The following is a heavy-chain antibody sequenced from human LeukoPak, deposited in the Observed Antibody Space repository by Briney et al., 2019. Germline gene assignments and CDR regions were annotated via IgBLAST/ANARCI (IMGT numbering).Heavy chain of an antibody. D-gene: IGHD5-18*01. V-gene: IGHV3-21*01. CDR3: AGNLLRGYSYGSGDY. J-gene: IGHJ4*02. CDR1: GFTFSSYS. Sequence: GGSLRLPCAASGFTFSSYSMNWVRQAPGKGLEWVSSISSTSSYIYYADSVKGRFTISRDNAENSLYLQMNGLRVEDTAVYYCAGNLLRGYSYGSGDYWGQGTLVTVSS. CDR2: ISSTSSYI.